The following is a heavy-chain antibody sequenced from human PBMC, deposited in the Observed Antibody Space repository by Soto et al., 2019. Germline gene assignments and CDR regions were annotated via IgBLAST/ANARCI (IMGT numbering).Heavy chain of an antibody. D-gene: IGHD3-9*01. CDR3: ARLSGYYDILTGSLTPYGMDV. CDR1: GYSFTSYW. CDR2: IYPGDSDT. V-gene: IGHV5-51*01. Sequence: GESLKISCKGSGYSFTSYWIGWVRQMPGKGLEWMGIIYPGDSDTRYSPSFQGQVTISADKSISTAYLQWSSLKASDTAMYYCARLSGYYDILTGSLTPYGMDVWGQGTTVTVSS. J-gene: IGHJ6*02.